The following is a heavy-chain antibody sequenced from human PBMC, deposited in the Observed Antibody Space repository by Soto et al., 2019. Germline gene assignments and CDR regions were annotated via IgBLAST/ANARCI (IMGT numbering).Heavy chain of an antibody. Sequence: SETLSLTCTVSGGSISSGDYYWSWIRQPPGKGLEWIGYIYYSGSTYYNPSLKSRVTISVDTSKNQFSLKPSSVTAADTAVYYCARQRIFGVVPYYFDYWGQGTLVTVSS. CDR2: IYYSGST. CDR3: ARQRIFGVVPYYFDY. D-gene: IGHD3-3*01. V-gene: IGHV4-30-4*01. J-gene: IGHJ4*02. CDR1: GGSISSGDYY.